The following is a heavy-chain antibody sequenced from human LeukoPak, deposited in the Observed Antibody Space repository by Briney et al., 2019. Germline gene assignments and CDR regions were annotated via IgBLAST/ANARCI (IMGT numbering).Heavy chain of an antibody. J-gene: IGHJ4*02. CDR2: IYYSGST. V-gene: IGHV4-39*01. CDR3: ARLAGYFYDSSGSPKLSSLIDY. Sequence: SETLSLTCTVSGGSISSSSYSWGWIRQPPGKGLEWIGSIYYSGSTYYNPSHKSRDTMSVDTPNNQFSLKLSSVTAADTAVYYCARLAGYFYDSSGSPKLSSLIDYWGQGTLVTVSS. CDR1: GGSISSSSYS. D-gene: IGHD3-22*01.